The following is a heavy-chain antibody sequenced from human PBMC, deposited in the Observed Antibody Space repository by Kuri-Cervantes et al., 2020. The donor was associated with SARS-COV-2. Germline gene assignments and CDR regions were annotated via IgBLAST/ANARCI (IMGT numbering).Heavy chain of an antibody. V-gene: IGHV3-30-3*01. J-gene: IGHJ4*02. Sequence: GGSLRLSCAASGFTFSSYAMSWVRQAPGKGLEWVAVISYDGSNKYYADSVKGRFTISRDNSKNTLYLQMNSLRAEDTAVYYCARDSASRVAVGATITGYWGQGTLVTVSS. CDR1: GFTFSSYA. CDR3: ARDSASRVAVGATITGY. CDR2: ISYDGSNK. D-gene: IGHD1-26*01.